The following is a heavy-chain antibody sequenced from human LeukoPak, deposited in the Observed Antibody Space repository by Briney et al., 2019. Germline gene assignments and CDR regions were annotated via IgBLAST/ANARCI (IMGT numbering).Heavy chain of an antibody. D-gene: IGHD3-16*01. J-gene: IGHJ6*02. V-gene: IGHV3-30-3*01. CDR2: ISYDGSNK. CDR3: ARDSSYAYGMDV. Sequence: PGRSLRLSCAASGFTFSSYAMHWVRQAPGKGLEWVAVISYDGSNKYYADSVKGRFTISRDNSKNTLYLQMNSLRAEDTAVYYCARDSSYAYGMDVWGQGTTVTVSS. CDR1: GFTFSSYA.